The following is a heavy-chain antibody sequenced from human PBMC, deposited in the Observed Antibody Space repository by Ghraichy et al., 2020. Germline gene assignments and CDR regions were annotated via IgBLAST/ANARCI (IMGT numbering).Heavy chain of an antibody. Sequence: GGSLRLSCAASEFSVSSNYMIWVRQAPGKGLEWVSVIFSSGSTYYAESVQGRFSISSDNSKNTLHLQMNSLRAEDTAVYYCAGMNHQYNNGWYFRDYWGQGTLVTVSS. J-gene: IGHJ4*02. CDR1: EFSVSSNY. CDR2: IFSSGST. V-gene: IGHV3-53*01. D-gene: IGHD6-19*01. CDR3: AGMNHQYNNGWYFRDY.